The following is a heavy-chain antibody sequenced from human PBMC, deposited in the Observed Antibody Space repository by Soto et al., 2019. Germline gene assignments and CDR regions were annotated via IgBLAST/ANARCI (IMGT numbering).Heavy chain of an antibody. Sequence: LSLTCTVSGGSISSGGYYWSWIRQHPGKGLEWIGYIYYSGSTYYNPSLKSRVTISVDTSKNQFSLKLSSVTAADTAVYYCARGLYGSGSYYSSNWFDPWGQGTLVTVSS. D-gene: IGHD3-10*01. CDR2: IYYSGST. J-gene: IGHJ5*02. V-gene: IGHV4-31*03. CDR3: ARGLYGSGSYYSSNWFDP. CDR1: GGSISSGGYY.